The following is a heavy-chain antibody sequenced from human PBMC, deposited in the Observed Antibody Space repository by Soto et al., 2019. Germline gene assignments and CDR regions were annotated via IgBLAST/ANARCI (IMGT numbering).Heavy chain of an antibody. J-gene: IGHJ4*02. CDR1: GFTFSSYA. V-gene: IGHV3-23*01. Sequence: GGSLRLSCAASGFTFSSYAMSWVRQAPGKGLEWISAVSGSGGSTYYADSVRGRFTISRDNSKDTLYLQMNNLRAEDTAVYYCAKPPDYNWNDYWGQGTLVTVSS. D-gene: IGHD1-20*01. CDR3: AKPPDYNWNDY. CDR2: VSGSGGST.